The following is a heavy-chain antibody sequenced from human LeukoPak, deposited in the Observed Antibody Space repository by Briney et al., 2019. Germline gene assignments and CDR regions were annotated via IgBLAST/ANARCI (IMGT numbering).Heavy chain of an antibody. CDR3: AKGRSGYYYDSSGYYLFDY. CDR1: GSTFSSYA. J-gene: IGHJ4*02. Sequence: GGSLRLSCAASGSTFSSYAMSWVRQAPGKGLEWVSAISGSGGSTYYADSVKGRFTISRDNSKNTLYLQMNSLRAEDTAVYYCAKGRSGYYYDSSGYYLFDYWGQGTLVTVSS. CDR2: ISGSGGST. D-gene: IGHD3-22*01. V-gene: IGHV3-23*01.